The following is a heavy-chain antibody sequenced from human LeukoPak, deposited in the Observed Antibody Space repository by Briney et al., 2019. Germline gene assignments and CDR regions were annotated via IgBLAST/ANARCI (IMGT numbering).Heavy chain of an antibody. CDR2: SQNRDKDFIA. V-gene: IGHV3-72*01. D-gene: IGHD3-22*01. Sequence: GGSLRLSCAVSGLTFSDYSMDWVRQAPGKGLEWVGRSQNRDKDFIAEYAPSVKGRFTISRDESESSLYLQMNSLKIEDTAVYYCARVCYETSDCGPWGQGTLVTVSS. J-gene: IGHJ5*02. CDR1: GLTFSDYS. CDR3: ARVCYETSDCGP.